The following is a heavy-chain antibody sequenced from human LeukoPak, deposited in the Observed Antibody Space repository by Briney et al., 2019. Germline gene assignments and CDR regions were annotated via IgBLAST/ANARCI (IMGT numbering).Heavy chain of an antibody. D-gene: IGHD2-21*01. V-gene: IGHV1-69*02. J-gene: IGHJ4*02. CDR3: AESGAYCGGDCYSGSFDY. CDR1: GGTFSSYT. CDR2: IITILGIA. Sequence: SVKVSCKASGGTFSSYTISWVRQAPGQGLEWMGRIITILGIANYAQKFQGRVTITADKSTSTAYMELSSLRSEDTAVYYCAESGAYCGGDCYSGSFDYWGQGTLVTVSS.